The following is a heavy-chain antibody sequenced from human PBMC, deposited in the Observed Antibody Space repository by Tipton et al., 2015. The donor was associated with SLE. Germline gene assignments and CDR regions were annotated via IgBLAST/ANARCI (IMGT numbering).Heavy chain of an antibody. CDR2: MSNSGGA. CDR3: ARAVRYAKDY. V-gene: IGHV4-61*08. J-gene: IGHJ4*02. D-gene: IGHD3-9*01. Sequence: TLSLTCTVSGGTVSSGGYYWSWIRQHPGKGLEWIGYMSNSGGANYNPSLGSRVTMSLDTSKNQFSLKLSSVTAADTAVYFCARAVRYAKDYWGQGTLVTVSS. CDR1: GGTVSSGGYY.